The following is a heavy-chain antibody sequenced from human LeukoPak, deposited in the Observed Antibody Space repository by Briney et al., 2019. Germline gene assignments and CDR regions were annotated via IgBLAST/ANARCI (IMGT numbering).Heavy chain of an antibody. V-gene: IGHV3-74*01. J-gene: IGHJ5*02. CDR1: GFTFSSYW. Sequence: GGSLRLSCAASGFTFSSYWMHWVRQAPGKGLVWVSRINSDGSSTSYADSVKGRFTISRDNAKNTLYLQMNSLRAEDTAVYYCARDSGTVRALGWFDPWGQGTLVTVSS. CDR3: ARDSGTVRALGWFDP. CDR2: INSDGSST. D-gene: IGHD3-10*01.